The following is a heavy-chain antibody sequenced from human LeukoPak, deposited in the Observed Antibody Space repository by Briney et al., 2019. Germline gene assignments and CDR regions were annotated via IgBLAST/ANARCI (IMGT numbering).Heavy chain of an antibody. CDR2: MSYVGSNK. CDR3: ARLLAGSGYARDAFDI. Sequence: GGSLRLSCAASGFTFSSYAMHWVRQVPGKGLEWVAVMSYVGSNKYYADSVKGRFTISRDNSKNTLYLQMNSLGAEDTAVYYCARLLAGSGYARDAFDIWGQGTMVTVSS. J-gene: IGHJ3*02. V-gene: IGHV3-30*04. CDR1: GFTFSSYA. D-gene: IGHD3-22*01.